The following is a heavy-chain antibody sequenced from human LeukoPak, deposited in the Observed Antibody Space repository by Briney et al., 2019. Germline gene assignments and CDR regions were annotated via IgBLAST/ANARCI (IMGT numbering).Heavy chain of an antibody. D-gene: IGHD6-13*01. J-gene: IGHJ1*01. CDR1: GYSLTSYW. CDR2: IYPGDSDT. V-gene: IGHV5-51*01. Sequence: GESLKISCKGSGYSLTSYWIGWVRQMPGKGLEWMGIIYPGDSDTRYSPSFQGQVTISADKSISTAYLQWSGLKASDTAMYYCARTSSSWRAEYFQHWGQGTLVTVSS. CDR3: ARTSSSWRAEYFQH.